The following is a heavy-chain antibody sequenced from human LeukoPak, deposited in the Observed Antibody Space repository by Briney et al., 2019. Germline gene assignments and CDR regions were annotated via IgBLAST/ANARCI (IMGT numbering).Heavy chain of an antibody. V-gene: IGHV1-46*01. J-gene: IGHJ4*02. CDR2: INPSGGST. Sequence: ASVKVSCKASGYTFTSYYMHWVRQAPGQGLEWMGIINPSGGSTSYAQKFQGRVTMTRDTSTSTVYMELSSLRSEDTAVYYCARAGGVAAAIDYWGQGTLVTASS. CDR1: GYTFTSYY. CDR3: ARAGGVAAAIDY. D-gene: IGHD6-13*01.